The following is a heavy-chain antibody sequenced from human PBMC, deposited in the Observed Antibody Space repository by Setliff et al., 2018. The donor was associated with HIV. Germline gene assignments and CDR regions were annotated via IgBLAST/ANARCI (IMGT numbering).Heavy chain of an antibody. V-gene: IGHV5-51*01. CDR3: AKNRGGGASGYYTPADS. CDR1: GYSFTSYY. CDR2: IYPGDSET. Sequence: GESLTLSCKASGYSFTSYYIGWVRQMPGKGLEWMGIIYPGDSETKYSPSFQGQVTISADKSINTAYLQWSSLTASDCAMYFCAKNRGGGASGYYTPADSWGQGTLVTVSS. D-gene: IGHD3-3*01. J-gene: IGHJ4*02.